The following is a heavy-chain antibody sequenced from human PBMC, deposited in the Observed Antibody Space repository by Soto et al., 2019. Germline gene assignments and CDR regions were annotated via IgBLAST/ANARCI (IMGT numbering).Heavy chain of an antibody. Sequence: ASVKVSCKASGCTFTSYDIYWVRQATGQGLEWMGWMNPNTGNSGYAQKFQGRVTMTSDTSISTAHMELSSLRSEDTAVYYCARRAETNGWNGFGADKYYFDFWGQGTLVTVSS. CDR2: MNPNTGNS. J-gene: IGHJ4*02. CDR1: GCTFTSYD. V-gene: IGHV1-8*01. D-gene: IGHD1-1*01. CDR3: ARRAETNGWNGFGADKYYFDF.